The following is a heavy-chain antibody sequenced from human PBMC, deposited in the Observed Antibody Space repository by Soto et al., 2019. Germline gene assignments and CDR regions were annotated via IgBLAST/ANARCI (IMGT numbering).Heavy chain of an antibody. V-gene: IGHV3-66*01. Sequence: EVQLVESGGGLVQPGGSLRLSCAASGFTVSSNYMSWVRQAPGKGLEWDSVIYSGGSTYSADSVKGRFTISRDNSKNTMYHKMNSLSAEGTAVCYCARSTTYYYGSGSLFDPWGQGTLVTVSS. J-gene: IGHJ5*02. CDR1: GFTVSSNY. CDR2: IYSGGST. D-gene: IGHD3-10*01. CDR3: ARSTTYYYGSGSLFDP.